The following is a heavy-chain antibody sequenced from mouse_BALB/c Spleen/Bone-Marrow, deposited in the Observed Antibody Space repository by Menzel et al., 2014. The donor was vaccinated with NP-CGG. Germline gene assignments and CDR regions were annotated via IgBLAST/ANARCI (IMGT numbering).Heavy chain of an antibody. J-gene: IGHJ2*01. CDR3: TRLSLLRGYFDY. CDR2: INPNNGGT. V-gene: IGHV1S81*02. CDR1: GYIFTSHY. Sequence: QVQLQQSGAELVKPGTSVKLSCKASGYIFTSHYIYWVKQRPGQGLKWIGEINPNNGGTNFNEKFKSKATLTVDKSSSTAYMQLSSLTSEDSAVYYCTRLSLLRGYFDYWGQGTTLTVSS. D-gene: IGHD1-2*01.